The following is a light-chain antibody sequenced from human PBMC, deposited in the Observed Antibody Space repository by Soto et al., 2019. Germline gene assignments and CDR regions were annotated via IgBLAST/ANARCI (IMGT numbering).Light chain of an antibody. CDR2: GAS. Sequence: EIVMTQTPATRSVSPGERATLSCRASQSVSSNLAWYQQKPGQAPRLLIYGASTRATGIPARFSGSGSGTEFTLTISSLQSEDFAVYYCQQYNNWPPVYTFGQGTKLEIK. V-gene: IGKV3-15*01. CDR3: QQYNNWPPVYT. J-gene: IGKJ2*01. CDR1: QSVSSN.